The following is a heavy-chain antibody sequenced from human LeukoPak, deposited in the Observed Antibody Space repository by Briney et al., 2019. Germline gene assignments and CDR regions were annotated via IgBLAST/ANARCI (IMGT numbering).Heavy chain of an antibody. D-gene: IGHD6-13*01. V-gene: IGHV4-34*01. CDR3: ARWGRIAAAGRYYYYMDV. Sequence: PSDTLAPTCTVSGGSISSSYWSWIRQPPGRGLEWIGEINHSGSTNYNPSLKSRVTISVDTSKNQFSLKLSSVTAADTAVYYCARWGRIAAAGRYYYYMDVWGKGTTVTVSS. J-gene: IGHJ6*03. CDR2: INHSGST. CDR1: GGSISSSY.